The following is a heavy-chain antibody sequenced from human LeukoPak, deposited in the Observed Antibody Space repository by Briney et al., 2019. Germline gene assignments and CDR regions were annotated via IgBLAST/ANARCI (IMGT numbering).Heavy chain of an antibody. V-gene: IGHV4-61*08. D-gene: IGHD1-26*01. Sequence: SETLSLTCAVSGGSISSVDYSWSWIRQPPGKGLEWIGYLYYSGSTNYNPSLKSRVTISVDTSKNQFSLKLSSVTAADTAVYYCARDGDSGSYYYYMDVWGKGTTVTISS. J-gene: IGHJ6*03. CDR3: ARDGDSGSYYYYMDV. CDR2: LYYSGST. CDR1: GGSISSVDYS.